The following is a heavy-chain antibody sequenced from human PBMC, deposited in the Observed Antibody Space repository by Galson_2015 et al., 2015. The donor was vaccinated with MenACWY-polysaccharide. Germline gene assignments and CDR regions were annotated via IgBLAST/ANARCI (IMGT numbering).Heavy chain of an antibody. CDR3: ARAWGRTRGDSSVWYVGY. CDR2: INSDGSST. V-gene: IGHV3-74*01. J-gene: IGHJ4*02. Sequence: SLRLSCAASGFTFSSYWMHWVRQAPGKGLVWVSRINSDGSSTSYADSVKGRFTISRDNAKNTLYLQMNSLRAEDTAVYYCARAWGRTRGDSSVWYVGYWGQGTLVTVSS. CDR1: GFTFSSYW. D-gene: IGHD6-19*01.